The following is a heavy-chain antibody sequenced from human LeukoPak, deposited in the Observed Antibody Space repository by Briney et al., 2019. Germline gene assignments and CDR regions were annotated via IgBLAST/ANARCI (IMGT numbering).Heavy chain of an antibody. Sequence: GESLKISCKGSGYSFTSYWIGWVRQMPGKGLEWMGIIYPGDSDTRYSPSFQGQVTISADKSISTAYLQWSSLKASDTAMYYCARPDSFNYYDSSGYYAFDYWGQGTLVTVSS. V-gene: IGHV5-51*01. D-gene: IGHD3-22*01. CDR3: ARPDSFNYYDSSGYYAFDY. CDR1: GYSFTSYW. J-gene: IGHJ4*02. CDR2: IYPGDSDT.